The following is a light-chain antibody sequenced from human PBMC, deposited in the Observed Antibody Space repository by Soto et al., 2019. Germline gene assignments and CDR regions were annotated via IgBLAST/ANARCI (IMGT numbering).Light chain of an antibody. J-gene: IGKJ1*01. V-gene: IGKV3-11*01. CDR2: DAS. CDR3: QQRSNWPWT. Sequence: EIVLTQSPATLSLSPGERATLSCRASQSVSSYLAWYQQKPGQAPRLLIYDASNRATGIPARFSGSGSGTDFTLTISSLEPEDFAVDDCQQRSNWPWTFGQGTKVEIK. CDR1: QSVSSY.